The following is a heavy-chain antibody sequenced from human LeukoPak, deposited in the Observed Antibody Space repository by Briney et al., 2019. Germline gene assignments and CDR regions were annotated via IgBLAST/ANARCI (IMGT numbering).Heavy chain of an antibody. Sequence: SETLSLTCTVSGGSISSYYWSWIRQPPGKGLEWIGYIYYSGSTNYNPSLKSRVTISVDTSENQFSLKLSSVTAADTAVYYCARSAYYYDSSGYYANDYWGQGTLVTVSS. V-gene: IGHV4-59*01. D-gene: IGHD3-22*01. CDR2: IYYSGST. J-gene: IGHJ4*02. CDR3: ARSAYYYDSSGYYANDY. CDR1: GGSISSYY.